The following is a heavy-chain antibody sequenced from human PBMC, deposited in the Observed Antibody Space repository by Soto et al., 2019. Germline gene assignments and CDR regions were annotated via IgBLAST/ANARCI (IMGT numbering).Heavy chain of an antibody. V-gene: IGHV3-30-3*01. Sequence: QVQLVESGGGVVQPGRSLTLSCAASGFTFSNYAMHWVRQAPGKGLDWVALISYDGTNEYYGDSVKGRFTISRDNSKNTLYLQMNSLRPEDTAVYYCTAPGDTAMFYYFDYWGQGTLVTVSS. CDR1: GFTFSNYA. D-gene: IGHD5-18*01. J-gene: IGHJ4*02. CDR3: TAPGDTAMFYYFDY. CDR2: ISYDGTNE.